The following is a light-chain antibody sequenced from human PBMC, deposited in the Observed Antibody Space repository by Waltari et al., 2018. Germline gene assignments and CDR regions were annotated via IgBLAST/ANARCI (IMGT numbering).Light chain of an antibody. Sequence: QRVTISCTGSSSNIGANYDVHWYQQLPGTAPKLLIYGNTNRPSGVPDRFSGSKSGTSVSLAITGLQAEDEADYYCQSYDSSLSDVLFGGGTKLTVL. CDR2: GNT. CDR1: SSNIGANYD. CDR3: QSYDSSLSDVL. J-gene: IGLJ2*01. V-gene: IGLV1-40*01.